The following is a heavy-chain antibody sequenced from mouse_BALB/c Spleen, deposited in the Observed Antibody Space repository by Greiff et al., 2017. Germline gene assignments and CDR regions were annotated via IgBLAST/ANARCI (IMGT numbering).Heavy chain of an antibody. J-gene: IGHJ4*01. CDR3: ARDGYGNYEGAMDY. CDR2: ILPGSGST. V-gene: IGHV1-9*01. CDR1: GYTFSSYW. Sequence: VQLQQSGAELMKPGASVKISCKATGYTFSSYWTEWVKQRPGHGLEWIGEILPGSGSTNYNEKFKGKATFTADTSSNTAYMQLSSLTSEDSAVYYCARDGYGNYEGAMDYWGQGTSVTVSA. D-gene: IGHD2-10*02.